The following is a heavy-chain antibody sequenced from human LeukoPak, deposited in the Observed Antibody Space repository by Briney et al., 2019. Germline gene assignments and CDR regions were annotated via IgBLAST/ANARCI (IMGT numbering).Heavy chain of an antibody. CDR2: ISSDGTST. CDR1: GSTFSSYW. V-gene: IGHV3-74*01. CDR3: ASRVQSGWSFDY. Sequence: GGSLRLSCAASGSTFSSYWMHWVRQAPGKGLVWVSRISSDGTSTTYADSVKGRFTISRDNAENTLYLQMNSLRAEDTAVYYCASRVQSGWSFDYWGQGNLVTVSS. D-gene: IGHD6-19*01. J-gene: IGHJ4*02.